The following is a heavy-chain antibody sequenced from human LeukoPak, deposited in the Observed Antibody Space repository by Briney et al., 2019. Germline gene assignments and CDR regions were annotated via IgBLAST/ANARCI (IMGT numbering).Heavy chain of an antibody. Sequence: GGSLRLSCAASGFTFSSYEMNWVRQAPGKGLEWVSYVSFSGSTIYYADSVKGRFTISRDNAKNSLYVQMNSLRAEDTAVYYCARGGYYDSSGYYYVGYFHHWGQGTLVTVSS. CDR3: ARGGYYDSSGYYYVGYFHH. CDR1: GFTFSSYE. CDR2: VSFSGSTI. V-gene: IGHV3-48*03. J-gene: IGHJ1*01. D-gene: IGHD3-22*01.